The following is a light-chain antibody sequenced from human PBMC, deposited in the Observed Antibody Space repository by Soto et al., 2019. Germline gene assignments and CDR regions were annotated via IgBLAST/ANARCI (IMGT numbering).Light chain of an antibody. CDR1: QSIGSG. V-gene: IGKV1-5*03. J-gene: IGKJ2*01. CDR2: KAT. CDR3: QQYHGFQYT. Sequence: DFQMTQSPSTLSASVGDGVTITCRASQSIGSGLAWYQQQPGKAPKLLIYKATNLQRGVSSRFSGSGSGTDFSLTISSLQPADSATYYCQQYHGFQYTFGQGTKLEI.